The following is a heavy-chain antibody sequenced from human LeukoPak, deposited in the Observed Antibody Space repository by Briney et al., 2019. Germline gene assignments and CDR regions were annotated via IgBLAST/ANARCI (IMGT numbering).Heavy chain of an antibody. J-gene: IGHJ3*01. CDR1: GDSINSRSYY. V-gene: IGHV4-39*07. CDR3: ARDRLSLGAFDV. D-gene: IGHD7-27*01. CDR2: IYHSESI. Sequence: PSETLSLTCAVSGDSINSRSYYWAWIRQPPGKGLEWIGSIYHSESICYNPSLKSRVTISVDTSKNQFSLRLSSVTAADTAVYYCARDRLSLGAFDVWGQGAMVTVSS.